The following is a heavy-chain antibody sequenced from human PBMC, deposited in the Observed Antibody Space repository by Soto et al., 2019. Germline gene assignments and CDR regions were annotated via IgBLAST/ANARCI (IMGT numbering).Heavy chain of an antibody. J-gene: IGHJ1*01. Sequence: EVQLVESGGGLVQPGGSLRLSCAASGFTFSSYWMSWVRQAPGKGLEWVANIKQDGSEKYYVDSVKGRFTISRDNAKNSLYLQMNRLRAEDTAVYYCARDLTARHRAQYFQHWGQGTLVTVSS. V-gene: IGHV3-7*01. CDR1: GFTFSSYW. CDR2: IKQDGSEK. CDR3: ARDLTARHRAQYFQH. D-gene: IGHD6-6*01.